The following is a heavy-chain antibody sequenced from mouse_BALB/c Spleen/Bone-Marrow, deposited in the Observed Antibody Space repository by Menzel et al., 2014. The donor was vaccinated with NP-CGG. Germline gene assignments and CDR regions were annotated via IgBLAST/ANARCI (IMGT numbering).Heavy chain of an antibody. CDR2: IRNKPNGYTT. V-gene: IGHV7-3*02. CDR1: GFTFTDYY. Sequence: EVKLMESGGGLVQPGGSLRLSCATSGFTFTDYYMSWVRQPPGKALEWLGLIRNKPNGYTTEYSASVKGRFTISRDNSQSILYLQMNTLRAEDSATYYCARDDYGRGYWGQGTTLTVSS. J-gene: IGHJ2*01. D-gene: IGHD1-1*01. CDR3: ARDDYGRGY.